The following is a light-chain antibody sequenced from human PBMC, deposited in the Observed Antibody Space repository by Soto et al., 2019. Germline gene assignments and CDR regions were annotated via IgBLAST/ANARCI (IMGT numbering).Light chain of an antibody. CDR3: QHYKSYPYS. CDR2: EAS. Sequence: DIQMTQSPSTLSASVGDRVTITCRASQSISSWLAWYQQKPGKAPKVLIYEASRLESGVPSRFSGSGSGTEFTLTISSLQPDDFATYYCQHYKSYPYSFGQGTKLEI. CDR1: QSISSW. V-gene: IGKV1-5*03. J-gene: IGKJ2*03.